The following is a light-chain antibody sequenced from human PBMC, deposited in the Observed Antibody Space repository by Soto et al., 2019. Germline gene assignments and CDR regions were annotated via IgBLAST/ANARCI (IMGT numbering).Light chain of an antibody. CDR2: KAS. J-gene: IGKJ1*01. CDR3: QHYISYSRT. Sequence: DIQMTQSPSTLSASIGDRVTITCRASQSIDSWLAWYQQKPGKAPKLLIYKASSLQTGVPSRFSGSGSGTDFTLTISSLQPDDFATYYCQHYISYSRTFGQGTKVEVK. V-gene: IGKV1-5*03. CDR1: QSIDSW.